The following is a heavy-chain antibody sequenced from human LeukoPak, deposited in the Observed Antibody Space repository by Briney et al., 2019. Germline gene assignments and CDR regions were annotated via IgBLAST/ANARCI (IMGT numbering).Heavy chain of an antibody. Sequence: SETQSLTCTVSGYSISSGYYWGWIRQPPGKGLEWIGSIYHSGSTYYNPSLKSRVTISVDTSKNQFSLKLSSVTAADTAVYYCARDGSTSRAAEYFQHWGQGTLVTVSS. J-gene: IGHJ1*01. V-gene: IGHV4-38-2*02. CDR3: ARDGSTSRAAEYFQH. CDR2: IYHSGST. CDR1: GYSISSGYY. D-gene: IGHD2-2*01.